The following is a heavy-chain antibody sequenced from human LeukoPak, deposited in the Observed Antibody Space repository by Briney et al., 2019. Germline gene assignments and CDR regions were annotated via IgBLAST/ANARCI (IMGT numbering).Heavy chain of an antibody. CDR2: INWNGGST. Sequence: GGSLRLSCAASGFTFDDYGMSWVRQAPGKGLEWVSGINWNGGSTGYADSVKGRFTISRDNAKNSLYLQMNSLKTEDTAVYYCTTDQIQLWTHFDYWGQGTLVTVSP. J-gene: IGHJ4*02. CDR1: GFTFDDYG. V-gene: IGHV3-20*04. CDR3: TTDQIQLWTHFDY. D-gene: IGHD5-18*01.